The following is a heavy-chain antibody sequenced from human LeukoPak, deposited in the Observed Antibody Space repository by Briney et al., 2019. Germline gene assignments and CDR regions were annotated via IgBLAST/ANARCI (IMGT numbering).Heavy chain of an antibody. V-gene: IGHV3-30*04. CDR2: ISYDGSNK. D-gene: IGHD3-22*01. J-gene: IGHJ4*02. CDR3: ARDRDYYDSSGYFDY. Sequence: GRSLRLSCAASGFTFSSYAMHWVRQAPGKALEWVAVISYDGSNKYYADSVKGRFTISRDNSKNTLYLQMNSLRAEDTAVYYCARDRDYYDSSGYFDYWGQGTLVTVSS. CDR1: GFTFSSYA.